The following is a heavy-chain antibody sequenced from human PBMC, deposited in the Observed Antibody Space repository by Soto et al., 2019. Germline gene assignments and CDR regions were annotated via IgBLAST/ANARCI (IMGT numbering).Heavy chain of an antibody. J-gene: IGHJ5*02. CDR1: GGSIRSYY. CDR3: ARQGGWFDP. CDR2: IYYSGST. V-gene: IGHV4-59*08. Sequence: QVQLQESGPGLVKPSETLSLTCTVSGGSIRSYYWSWIRQPPGKGLEWIGSIYYSGSTNYKPSLKSRVTISVYTSKNQFSLKLNSVTAADTAVYYCARQGGWFDPWGQGTLVTVSS. D-gene: IGHD1-26*01.